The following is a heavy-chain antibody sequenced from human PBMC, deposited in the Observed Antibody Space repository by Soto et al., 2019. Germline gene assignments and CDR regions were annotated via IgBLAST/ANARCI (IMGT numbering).Heavy chain of an antibody. CDR2: INQDESEK. D-gene: IGHD6-6*01. Sequence: EVQLVESGGGVVQPGGSLRLSCAASGFSFRTYWMAWVRQAPGKGLEWVANINQDESEKHYVDSVKGRFTISRDNAKSSLYLQMNRLRAEDTAVYYCVSSDIVGRPGGGQGTMVTVSS. V-gene: IGHV3-7*01. J-gene: IGHJ3*01. CDR1: GFSFRTYW. CDR3: VSSDIVGRPG.